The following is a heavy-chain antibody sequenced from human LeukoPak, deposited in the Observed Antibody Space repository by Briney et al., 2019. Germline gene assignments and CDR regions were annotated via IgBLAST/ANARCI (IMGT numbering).Heavy chain of an antibody. D-gene: IGHD2-2*01. V-gene: IGHV3-48*03. Sequence: GGSLRLSCAASGLTFSSYEMNWVRQAPGKGLEWVSYISSSGSTIYYADSVKGRFTISRDNAKNPLYLQMNSLRAEDTAVYYCARGNIVVVPAAPRGYYYYMDVWGKGTTVTISS. CDR3: ARGNIVVVPAAPRGYYYYMDV. CDR2: ISSSGSTI. CDR1: GLTFSSYE. J-gene: IGHJ6*03.